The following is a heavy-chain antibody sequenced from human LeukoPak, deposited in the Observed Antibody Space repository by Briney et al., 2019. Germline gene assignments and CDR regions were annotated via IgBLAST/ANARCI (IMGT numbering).Heavy chain of an antibody. V-gene: IGHV1-8*03. CDR2: MNPNSGNT. J-gene: IGHJ3*02. CDR3: ASFQQWLDPRSDDAFDI. Sequence: GASVKVSCKASGYTFTSYDINWVRQATGQGLEWMGWMNPNSGNTGYAQKFQGRVTITRNTSISTAYMELSSLRSEDTAVYYCASFQQWLDPRSDDAFDIWGQGTMVTVSS. CDR1: GYTFTSYD. D-gene: IGHD6-19*01.